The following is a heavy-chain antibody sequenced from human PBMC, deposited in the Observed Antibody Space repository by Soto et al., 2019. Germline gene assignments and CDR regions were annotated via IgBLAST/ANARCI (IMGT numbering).Heavy chain of an antibody. Sequence: GVSVKVSCKASGYTFTRYSMNWVLQAPGQRLEWMGWINPDNGNTKSSQKFQDRVIITRDTSASTAYMDLSSLRSEDTAVYYCARGIATGQLDPWGQGTLVTVSS. CDR3: ARGIATGQLDP. J-gene: IGHJ5*02. CDR1: GYTFTRYS. CDR2: INPDNGNT. D-gene: IGHD2-15*01. V-gene: IGHV1-3*01.